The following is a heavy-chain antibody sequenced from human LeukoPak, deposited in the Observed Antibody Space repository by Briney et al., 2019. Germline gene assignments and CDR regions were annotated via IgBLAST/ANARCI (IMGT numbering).Heavy chain of an antibody. D-gene: IGHD4-17*01. V-gene: IGHV3-74*01. CDR2: INHDGSDT. CDR3: ARDYGGLDY. Sequence: GGSLRLSCAASGFTFKLYWMHWVRQVPGRGPVWVSRINHDGSDTIYADSVRGRFTISRDDAKNTLYLQMNNLRAEDTAVYYCARDYGGLDYWGQGTLVTVSS. J-gene: IGHJ4*02. CDR1: GFTFKLYW.